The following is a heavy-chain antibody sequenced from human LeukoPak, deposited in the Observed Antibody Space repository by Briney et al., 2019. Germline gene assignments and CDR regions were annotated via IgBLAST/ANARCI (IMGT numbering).Heavy chain of an antibody. CDR2: IYYSGST. J-gene: IGHJ4*02. Sequence: PSETLYLTCTVSVGYISSRSSVWGWMRQAPRRGLEWIGSIYYSGSTYYNPSLKSRVTISVDTSKNQFSLKLGSMTAADTAVYYCAKSRLTPWGYYFDYWGQGTLVTVSS. CDR1: VGYISSRSSV. V-gene: IGHV4-39*01. CDR3: AKSRLTPWGYYFDY. D-gene: IGHD1-26*01.